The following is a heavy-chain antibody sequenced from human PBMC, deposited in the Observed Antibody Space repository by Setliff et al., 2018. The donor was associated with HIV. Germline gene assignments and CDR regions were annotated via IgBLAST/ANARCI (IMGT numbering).Heavy chain of an antibody. D-gene: IGHD6-19*01. J-gene: IGHJ5*02. Sequence: ASVKVSCKASGGTFSNYGISWVRQAPGHGLEWMGNIIPMFGTTNYARNFQDRVTITADKSKSTVYMELSSLRPEDTAVYFCARSLAVAGTAWFDPWGQGTLVTVS. V-gene: IGHV1-69*06. CDR3: ARSLAVAGTAWFDP. CDR1: GGTFSNYG. CDR2: IIPMFGTT.